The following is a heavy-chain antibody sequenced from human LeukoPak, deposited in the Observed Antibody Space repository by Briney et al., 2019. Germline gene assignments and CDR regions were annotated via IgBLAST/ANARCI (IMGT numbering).Heavy chain of an antibody. CDR1: GFNLRSYE. CDR3: AHGSMYQLDY. Sequence: PGGSLRLSCAASGFNLRSYEMNWVRQAPGKGLEWVSGIIGGAGGTYYADSVKGRFTISRDNAKNTLYLQMNSLRAEDTAVYYCAHGSMYQLDYWGQGTLVTVSS. V-gene: IGHV3-23*01. CDR2: IIGGAGGT. D-gene: IGHD2-2*01. J-gene: IGHJ4*02.